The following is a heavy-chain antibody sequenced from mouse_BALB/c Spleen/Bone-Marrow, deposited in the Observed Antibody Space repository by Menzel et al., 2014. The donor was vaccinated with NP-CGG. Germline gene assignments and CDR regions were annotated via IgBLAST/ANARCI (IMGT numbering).Heavy chain of an antibody. J-gene: IGHJ4*01. D-gene: IGHD2-14*01. Sequence: VKLMESGPDLVAPSQSLSITRTVSGFSLTSYGVHWVRQPPGKGLEWLVVIWSDGSTTYNSALKSRLSISKDNSKSQVFLKMNSLQTDDTAMYYCARHRYGAMDYWGQGTSVTVSS. CDR1: GFSLTSYG. V-gene: IGHV2-6-2*01. CDR2: IWSDGST. CDR3: ARHRYGAMDY.